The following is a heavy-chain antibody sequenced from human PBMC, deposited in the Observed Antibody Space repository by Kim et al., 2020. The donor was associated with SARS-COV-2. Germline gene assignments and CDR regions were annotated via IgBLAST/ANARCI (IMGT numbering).Heavy chain of an antibody. CDR3: ARRGGGFDV. V-gene: IGHV4-59*01. CDR1: GGSISSYY. Sequence: SETLSLTCTVSGGSISSYYWSWIRQPPGKGLEWIGYIYYSGSTNYNPSLKSRVTISVDTSKNQFSLKLSSVTAADTAVYYCARRGGGFDVWGQGTTVTVSS. J-gene: IGHJ6*02. D-gene: IGHD3-16*01. CDR2: IYYSGST.